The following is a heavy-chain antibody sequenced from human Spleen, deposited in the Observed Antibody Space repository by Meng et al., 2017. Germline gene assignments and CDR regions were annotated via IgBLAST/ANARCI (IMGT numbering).Heavy chain of an antibody. J-gene: IGHJ6*02. CDR2: IYQSGSA. CDR1: GYSITGSYN. CDR3: AGGAVVTLIFYHAMDV. V-gene: IGHV4-38-2*01. Sequence: GSLRLSCAVSGYSITGSYNWGWIRQSPGKGLEWIGSIYQSGSAYYNPSLKSRFTMSADTSKNQFSLKLTSVTAADTAVYYCAGGAVVTLIFYHAMDVWGQGTTVTVSS. D-gene: IGHD2-21*02.